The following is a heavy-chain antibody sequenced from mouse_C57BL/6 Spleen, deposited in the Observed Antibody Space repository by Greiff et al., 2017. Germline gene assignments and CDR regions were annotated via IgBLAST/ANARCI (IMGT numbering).Heavy chain of an antibody. CDR3: VYYGNYGAMDY. J-gene: IGHJ4*01. V-gene: IGHV14-4*01. D-gene: IGHD2-1*01. CDR2: IDPENGDT. Sequence: VQLQQSGAELVRPGASVKLSCTASGFNIKDDYMHWVKQRPEQGLEWIGWIDPENGDTEYASKFQGKATITADTSSNTAYLQLSSLTSEDTAVDYCVYYGNYGAMDYWGQGTSVTVSS. CDR1: GFNIKDDY.